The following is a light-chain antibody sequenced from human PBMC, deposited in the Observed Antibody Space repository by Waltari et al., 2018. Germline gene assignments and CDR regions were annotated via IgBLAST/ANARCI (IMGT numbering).Light chain of an antibody. CDR2: GAS. CDR1: QSVSSS. Sequence: EIVMTQSPATLSLSPGERATLSCRASQSVSSSLAWCQQKAGQAPRLLIYGASSRATGIPDRFSGSGSGTDFTLTISSLEPEDVAVYYCLQRSNWPRTFGQGTKVEVK. CDR3: LQRSNWPRT. V-gene: IGKV3-15*01. J-gene: IGKJ1*01.